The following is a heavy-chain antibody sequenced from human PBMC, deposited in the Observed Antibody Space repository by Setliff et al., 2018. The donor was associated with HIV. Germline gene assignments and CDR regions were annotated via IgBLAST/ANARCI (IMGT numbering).Heavy chain of an antibody. V-gene: IGHV3-30*02. CDR2: IPYDGSYK. Sequence: GGSLRLSCAASGFSFSSYGLHWVRQAPGKGLEWVAFIPYDGSYKYYADSVKGRFTISRDNSRTTMYLQMNSLRAEDTAVYYCAKRATATAPFDSWGQGTLVTVSS. CDR1: GFSFSSYG. CDR3: AKRATATAPFDS. D-gene: IGHD2-15*01. J-gene: IGHJ4*02.